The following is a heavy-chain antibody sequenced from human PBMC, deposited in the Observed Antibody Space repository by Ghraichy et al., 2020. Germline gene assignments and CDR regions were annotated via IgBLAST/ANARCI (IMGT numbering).Heavy chain of an antibody. Sequence: SETLSLTCTVSGGSVSSGSYYWSWIRHPPGKGLEWIGYIYYSGSTNYNPSLKSRVTISVDTSKNQFSLKLSSVTAADTAMYYCARDSTVTTDRGAFDYWGQGTLVTVSS. CDR2: IYYSGST. D-gene: IGHD4-17*01. CDR1: GGSVSSGSYY. J-gene: IGHJ4*02. CDR3: ARDSTVTTDRGAFDY. V-gene: IGHV4-61*01.